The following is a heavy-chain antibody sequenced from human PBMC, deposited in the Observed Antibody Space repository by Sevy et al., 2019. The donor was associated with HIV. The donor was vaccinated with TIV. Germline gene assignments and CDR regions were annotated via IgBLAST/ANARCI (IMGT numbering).Heavy chain of an antibody. CDR3: AIHPASSNEFEY. J-gene: IGHJ4*02. Sequence: SETLSLTCTVSGGSIISSTYYWDWIRQPPGKGLEWIGNIHHTGKTYYIPSLRSRVTMSVDTSKNQFSLNLNSVTAADTAVYYCAIHPASSNEFEYWGRGTLVTVSS. CDR1: GGSIISSTYY. D-gene: IGHD1-26*01. CDR2: IHHTGKT. V-gene: IGHV4-39*01.